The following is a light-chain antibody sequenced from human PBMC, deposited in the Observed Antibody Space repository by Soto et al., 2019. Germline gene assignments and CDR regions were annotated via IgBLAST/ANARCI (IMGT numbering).Light chain of an antibody. J-gene: IGKJ1*01. CDR1: KSLVYSDGNTH. V-gene: IGKV2-30*01. CDR2: RVS. Sequence: DVVLTQSPLSLPVNFGQPASISCRSSKSLVYSDGNTHLSWFHQRPGQSPRRLIYRVSSRDSGVPDRFSGSGSGTVFTLEISRVEAEDVGIYFCTQGTHWPRTFGQGTKVEVK. CDR3: TQGTHWPRT.